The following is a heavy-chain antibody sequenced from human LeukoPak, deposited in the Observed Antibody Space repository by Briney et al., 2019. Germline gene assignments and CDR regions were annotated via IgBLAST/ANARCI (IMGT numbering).Heavy chain of an antibody. CDR2: IYGGGST. CDR3: ARGAYSSRLDS. D-gene: IGHD6-13*01. V-gene: IGHV3-66*01. J-gene: IGHJ4*02. Sequence: PGGSLRLTCAASEFTVSNIYMTWVRQTPGKGLEWVSVIYGGGSTSYADSVKGRFTISRDNSKNTLYLQMNSLRVEDTAMYYCARGAYSSRLDSWGQGTLVTVSS. CDR1: EFTVSNIY.